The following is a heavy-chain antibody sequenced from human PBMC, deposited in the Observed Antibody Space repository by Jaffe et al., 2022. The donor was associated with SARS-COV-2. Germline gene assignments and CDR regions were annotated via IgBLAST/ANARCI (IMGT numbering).Heavy chain of an antibody. D-gene: IGHD6-13*01. Sequence: EVQLVESGGGLVQPGGSLKLSCAASGFTFSGSAMHWVRQASGKGLEWVGRIRSKANSYATAYAASVKGRFTISRDDSKNTAYLQMNSLKTEDTAVYYCTSKNIAAAGTVYYYYGMDVWGQGTTVTVSS. J-gene: IGHJ6*02. CDR1: GFTFSGSA. CDR2: IRSKANSYAT. V-gene: IGHV3-73*02. CDR3: TSKNIAAAGTVYYYYGMDV.